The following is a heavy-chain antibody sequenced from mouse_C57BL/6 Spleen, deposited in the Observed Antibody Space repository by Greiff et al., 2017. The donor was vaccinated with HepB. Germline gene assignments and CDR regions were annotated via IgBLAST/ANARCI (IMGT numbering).Heavy chain of an antibody. Sequence: QLQQPGAELVMPGASVKLSCKASGYTFTSYWMHWVKQRPGQGLEWIGEIDPSDSYTNYNQKFKGKSTLTVDKSSSTAYMQLSSLTSEDSAVYYCARFGGGLWDAMDYWGQGTSVTVSS. CDR3: ARFGGGLWDAMDY. V-gene: IGHV1-69*01. CDR2: IDPSDSYT. D-gene: IGHD3-1*01. CDR1: GYTFTSYW. J-gene: IGHJ4*01.